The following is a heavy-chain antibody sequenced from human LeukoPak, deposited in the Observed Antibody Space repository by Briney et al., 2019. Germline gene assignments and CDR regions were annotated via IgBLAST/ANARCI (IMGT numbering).Heavy chain of an antibody. Sequence: PGGSLRLSCAASGFTFSSYAMNWVRQAPGKGLEWVSYISSSSSTIYYADSVKGRFTISRDNAKNSLYLQMNSLRAEDTAVYYCARAYCGGDCFYYYYGMDVWGQGTTVTVSS. CDR3: ARAYCGGDCFYYYYGMDV. J-gene: IGHJ6*02. CDR2: ISSSSSTI. D-gene: IGHD2-21*02. CDR1: GFTFSSYA. V-gene: IGHV3-48*04.